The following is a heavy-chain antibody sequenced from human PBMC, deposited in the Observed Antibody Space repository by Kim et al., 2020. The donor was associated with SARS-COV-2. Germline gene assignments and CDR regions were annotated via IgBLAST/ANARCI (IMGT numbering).Heavy chain of an antibody. Sequence: GGSLRLSCAASGFAFNKYTMNWVRQAPGKGLEWVSTISRPNDFVQYAGSVKGRFTVSRDNAKNSLYLQLDRLTVEDTAVYYCARESILSDILTDSRFSALDLWGQGTLVTVSS. CDR2: ISRPNDFV. CDR1: GFAFNKYT. V-gene: IGHV3-21*01. D-gene: IGHD3-9*01. CDR3: ARESILSDILTDSRFSALDL. J-gene: IGHJ5*02.